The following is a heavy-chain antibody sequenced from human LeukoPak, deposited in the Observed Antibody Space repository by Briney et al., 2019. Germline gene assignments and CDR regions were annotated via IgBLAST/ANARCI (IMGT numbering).Heavy chain of an antibody. CDR3: ARALYCSGGSCYSFDY. Sequence: PGGSLRLSCAASGFTFSSYAMHWVRQAPGKGLEWVSSISSSSSYIYYADSVKGRFTISRDNAKNSLYLQMNSLRAEDTAVYYCARALYCSGGSCYSFDYWGQGTLVTVSS. D-gene: IGHD2-15*01. V-gene: IGHV3-21*01. CDR2: ISSSSSYI. J-gene: IGHJ4*02. CDR1: GFTFSSYA.